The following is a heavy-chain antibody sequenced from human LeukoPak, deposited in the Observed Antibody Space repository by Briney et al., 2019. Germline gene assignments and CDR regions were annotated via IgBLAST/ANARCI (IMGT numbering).Heavy chain of an antibody. CDR3: ARDQIPYYYDSSGYYGISD. Sequence: GASVKVSCKASGYTFTSYGISWVRQAPGQGLEWMGWISAYNGNTNYAQKLQGRVTMTTDTSTSTAYMELRSLRSDDTAVYYCARDQIPYYYDSSGYYGISDWGQGTLVTVSS. V-gene: IGHV1-18*01. CDR1: GYTFTSYG. J-gene: IGHJ4*02. CDR2: ISAYNGNT. D-gene: IGHD3-22*01.